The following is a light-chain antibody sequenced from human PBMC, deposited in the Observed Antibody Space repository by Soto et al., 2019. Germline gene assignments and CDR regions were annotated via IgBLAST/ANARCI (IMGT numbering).Light chain of an antibody. J-gene: IGKJ4*01. CDR3: HQSYSIPPLT. V-gene: IGKV1-39*01. CDR2: AAS. CDR1: QTISMY. Sequence: EIQMTQAPSSLSASVGDRVTITCRASQTISMYLNWYQQKPGKAPILLISAASSLQTGVPSRFNGSGSGTDFILTISSLQPEDFATYYCHQSYSIPPLTFGGGTRVEIK.